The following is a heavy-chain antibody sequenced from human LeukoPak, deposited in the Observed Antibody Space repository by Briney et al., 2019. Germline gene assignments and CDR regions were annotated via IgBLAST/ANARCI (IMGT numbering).Heavy chain of an antibody. J-gene: IGHJ2*01. CDR1: GYTFTSYG. D-gene: IGHD5-18*01. Sequence: ASVKVSCKASGYTFTSYGISWVRQAPGQGLEWMGWISAYNGNTNYSQKFQGRVTITRDTSASTAYMELSSLRSEDTAVYYCARVDTAMVTGWYFDLWGRGTLVTVSS. V-gene: IGHV1-18*01. CDR2: ISAYNGNT. CDR3: ARVDTAMVTGWYFDL.